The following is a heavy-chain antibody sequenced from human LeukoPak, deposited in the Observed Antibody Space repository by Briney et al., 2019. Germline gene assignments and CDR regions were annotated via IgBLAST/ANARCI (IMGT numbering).Heavy chain of an antibody. CDR3: AREGRDSSGYYDY. CDR2: ISSSSSDI. D-gene: IGHD3-22*01. J-gene: IGHJ4*02. V-gene: IGHV3-21*01. CDR1: GFTLSSYS. Sequence: GGALRLSCAASGFTLSSYSMNWVRQAPGKGLEGVSCISSSSSDIYYADSVKGRFTISRQNAKNSLYLPMNSLRAEDTAVYYCAREGRDSSGYYDYWGQGTLVTVSS.